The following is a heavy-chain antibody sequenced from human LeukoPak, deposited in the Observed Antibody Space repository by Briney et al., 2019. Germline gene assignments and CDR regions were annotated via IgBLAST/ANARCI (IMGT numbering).Heavy chain of an antibody. V-gene: IGHV3-30*18. CDR3: AKDLVVVPAAVDY. D-gene: IGHD2-2*01. CDR1: GFTFSSYG. CDR2: ISYDGSNK. J-gene: IGHJ4*02. Sequence: SGGSLRLSCAASGFTFSSYGMHWVRQAPGKGLEWVAVISYDGSNKYYADSVKGRFTISRDNSKNTLYLQMNSLRAEDTAVYYCAKDLVVVPAAVDYWGQGTLVTVSS.